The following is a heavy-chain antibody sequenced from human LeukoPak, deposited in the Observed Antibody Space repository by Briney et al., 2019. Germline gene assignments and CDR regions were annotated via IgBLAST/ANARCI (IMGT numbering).Heavy chain of an antibody. D-gene: IGHD4-11*01. CDR1: GFTFISYG. V-gene: IGHV3-30*18. CDR2: ISSDASYD. CDR3: AEGGNSSINY. J-gene: IGHJ4*02. Sequence: GGSLILSCAASGFTFISYGMHWVRQAPGKGLEWVAHISSDASYDHYVDSVKGRFTISRDNSKNTLYLQVDSVRGEDTAVYYCAEGGNSSINYWGQGTLVTVSS.